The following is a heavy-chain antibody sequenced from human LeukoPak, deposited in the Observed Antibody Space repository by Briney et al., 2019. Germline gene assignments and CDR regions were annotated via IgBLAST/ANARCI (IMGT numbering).Heavy chain of an antibody. Sequence: PSETLSLTCTVSGGSISSGSYYWSWIRQPAGKGLEWIGRIYTSGSTNYNPSLKSRVTISVDTSKNQFSLKLSPVTAADTAVYYCARADWDSSGWYYFDYWGQGTLVTVSS. V-gene: IGHV4-61*02. CDR2: IYTSGST. J-gene: IGHJ4*02. CDR3: ARADWDSSGWYYFDY. CDR1: GGSISSGSYY. D-gene: IGHD6-19*01.